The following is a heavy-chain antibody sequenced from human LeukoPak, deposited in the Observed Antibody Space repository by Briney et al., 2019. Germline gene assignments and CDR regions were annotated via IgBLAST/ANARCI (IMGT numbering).Heavy chain of an antibody. CDR2: ILYDGSNK. D-gene: IGHD3-3*01. J-gene: IGHJ6*02. CDR1: GFTFSSYA. V-gene: IGHV3-30-3*01. Sequence: GGSLRLSCAASGFTFSSYAMHWVRQAPGKGLEWVAVILYDGSNKYYADSVKGRFTISRDNSKNTLYLQMNSLRAEDTAVYYCARERTYYDFWSAYYYYYYGMDVWGQGTTVTVSS. CDR3: ARERTYYDFWSAYYYYYYGMDV.